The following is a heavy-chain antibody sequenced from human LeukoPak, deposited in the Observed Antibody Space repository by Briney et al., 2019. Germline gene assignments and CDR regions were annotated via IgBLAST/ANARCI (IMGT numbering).Heavy chain of an antibody. J-gene: IGHJ4*02. D-gene: IGHD3-22*01. CDR2: ISYDGSYK. Sequence: PGGPLRLSCAASGLTYNRFGMLGLRHAPEKALEGVADISYDGSYKKYVHPVKGRFTISRDISKNTLYLQMNSLRAEDTAVYYCSKRLGYYDSSEGYFDQWGQGTLVTVSS. CDR3: SKRLGYYDSSEGYFDQ. CDR1: GLTYNRFG. V-gene: IGHV3-30*18.